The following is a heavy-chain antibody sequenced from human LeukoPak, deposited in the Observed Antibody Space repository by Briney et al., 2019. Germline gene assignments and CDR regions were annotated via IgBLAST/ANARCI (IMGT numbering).Heavy chain of an antibody. V-gene: IGHV1-18*01. CDR1: GYTFTTYA. D-gene: IGHD7-27*01. CDR2: ISAYNGNT. Sequence: ASVKVSCKASGYTFTTYAISWVRQAPGQGLEWMGWISAYNGNTNYAQKLQGRVTMTTDTSTSTAYMELRSLRSDDTAVYYCARDLKVWGFDPWGQGTLVTVSS. CDR3: ARDLKVWGFDP. J-gene: IGHJ5*02.